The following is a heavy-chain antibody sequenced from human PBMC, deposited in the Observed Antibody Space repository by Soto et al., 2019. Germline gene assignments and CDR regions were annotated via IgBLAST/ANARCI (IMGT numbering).Heavy chain of an antibody. V-gene: IGHV3-30-3*01. CDR1: GFTFSSYA. J-gene: IGHJ4*02. CDR3: ANQIRYFDWFFPFDY. Sequence: QVQLVESGGGVVQPGRSLRLSCAASGFTFSSYAMNWVRQAPGKGLEWVAVISYDGSNKYYADSVKGRFTFSRDNSKNTVYLQMSSLKTEDTAVYYCANQIRYFDWFFPFDYWGPGALVTVSS. D-gene: IGHD3-9*01. CDR2: ISYDGSNK.